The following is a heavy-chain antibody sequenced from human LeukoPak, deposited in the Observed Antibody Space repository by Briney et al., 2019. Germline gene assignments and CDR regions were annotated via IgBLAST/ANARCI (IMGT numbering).Heavy chain of an antibody. CDR3: ARDKSSPNGRKELAAAGRKGMGFDY. J-gene: IGHJ4*02. Sequence: PGGSLRLSCAASGFTFDDYDMSWVRHAPGKGLEWVSGINWNGGRTVYADSVKGRFTISRDNAKNSLYLQMNSLRAEDTAVYYCARDKSSPNGRKELAAAGRKGMGFDYWGQGTLVTVSS. CDR2: INWNGGRT. V-gene: IGHV3-20*04. D-gene: IGHD6-13*01. CDR1: GFTFDDYD.